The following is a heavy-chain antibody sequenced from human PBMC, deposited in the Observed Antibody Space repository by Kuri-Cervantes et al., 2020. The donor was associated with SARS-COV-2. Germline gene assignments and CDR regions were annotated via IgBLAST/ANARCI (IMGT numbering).Heavy chain of an antibody. CDR2: INPSGGST. V-gene: IGHV1-46*01. CDR1: GYTFTSYY. Sequence: ASVKVSCKASGYTFTSYYMHWVRQAPGQGLEWMGIINPSGGSTSYAQKFQGRVTMTRDTSTSTVYMELSSLRSEDTAVYYCARVGSGYGLPHFTYYYGMDVWGRGITVTVSS. CDR3: ARVGSGYGLPHFTYYYGMDV. D-gene: IGHD5-12*01. J-gene: IGHJ6*02.